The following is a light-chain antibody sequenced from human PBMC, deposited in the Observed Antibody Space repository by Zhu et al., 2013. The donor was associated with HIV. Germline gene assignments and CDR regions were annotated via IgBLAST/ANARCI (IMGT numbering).Light chain of an antibody. CDR3: QQYRSSPWT. V-gene: IGKV3-15*01. CDR1: HSVSID. CDR2: GAS. J-gene: IGKJ1*01. Sequence: VMTQSPVTLYVSPGETATLSCRASHSVSIDLAWYQQRPGQPPRLLIYGASTRATGVPVRFSGSGSVTDFTLTISRLEPEDFAVYYCQQYRSSPWTFGQGTKVEFK.